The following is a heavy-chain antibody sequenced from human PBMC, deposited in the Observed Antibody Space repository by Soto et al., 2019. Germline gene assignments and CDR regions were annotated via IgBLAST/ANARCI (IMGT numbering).Heavy chain of an antibody. D-gene: IGHD2-8*01. CDR1: GFTFSSYA. J-gene: IGHJ6*03. CDR2: ISGSGGST. V-gene: IGHV3-23*01. CDR3: AKLMGGYYYYMDV. Sequence: EVQLLESGGGLVQPGGSLRLSCAASGFTFSSYAMSWVRQAPGKGLEWVSAISGSGGSTYYADSVKGRFTIFRDNSKNTLYLQMNSLRAEDTAVYYCAKLMGGYYYYMDVWGKGTTVTVSS.